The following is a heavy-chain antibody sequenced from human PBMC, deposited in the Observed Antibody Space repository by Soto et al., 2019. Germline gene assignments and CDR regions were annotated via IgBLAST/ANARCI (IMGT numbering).Heavy chain of an antibody. CDR1: GFTFSSYA. CDR3: SKRVSTYYFDY. Sequence: GGSMRLSCAASGFTFSSYAMSWVRQAPGKGLEWVSAISASGGSTFHADSVKGRFTISRDNSQNTLYLQMNSLRAEDTAVYYCSKRVSTYYFDYWGPGTLVTVSS. V-gene: IGHV3-23*01. CDR2: ISASGGST. D-gene: IGHD3-3*01. J-gene: IGHJ4*02.